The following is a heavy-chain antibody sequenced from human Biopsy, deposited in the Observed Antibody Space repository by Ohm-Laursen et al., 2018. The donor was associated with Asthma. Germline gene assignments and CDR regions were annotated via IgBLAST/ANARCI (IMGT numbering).Heavy chain of an antibody. V-gene: IGHV4-30-2*01. CDR1: GASINSGGLT. D-gene: IGHD3-9*01. J-gene: IGHJ6*02. Sequence: SQTLSLTCAVSGASINSGGLTRNWIRQPPRKGLGVIAYPFLTGATHFNPSLKSRVTISVDRSQRQFSLKVNSVTAADTAVYYCARMNTLIQAANYFSYAMDVWGQGTTVTVSS. CDR2: PFLTGAT. CDR3: ARMNTLIQAANYFSYAMDV.